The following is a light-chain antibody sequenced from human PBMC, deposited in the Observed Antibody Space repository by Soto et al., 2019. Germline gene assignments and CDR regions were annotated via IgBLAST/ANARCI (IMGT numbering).Light chain of an antibody. CDR3: HHYAST. J-gene: IGKJ1*01. V-gene: IGKV3-20*01. CDR1: QSVTSTY. Sequence: EVELTQSPGTLSLSPGERATLSCRASQSVTSTYLAWYQQKPGQAPRLLIYGASSRATGVPDRFSGSGSGTDFTLTISRLEPEDFAVYFCHHYASTFGQGTKVDI. CDR2: GAS.